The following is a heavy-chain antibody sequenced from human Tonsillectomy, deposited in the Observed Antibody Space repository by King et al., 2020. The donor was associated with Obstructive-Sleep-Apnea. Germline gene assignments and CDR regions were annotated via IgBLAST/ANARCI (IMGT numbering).Heavy chain of an antibody. J-gene: IGHJ4*02. CDR1: GGSINSGDYY. CDR2: IYHSGGA. CDR3: ARWRGGSGNIDY. D-gene: IGHD3-10*01. V-gene: IGHV4-30-4*01. Sequence: VQLQESGPGLVKPSQTLSLTCTVSGGSINSGDYYWTWIRQPPGKGLEWIGFIYHSGGAYFNPSLRSRVTVSIDTSRNQFSLNLNSVTAADTAVYFCARWRGGSGNIDYWGQGILVTVSS.